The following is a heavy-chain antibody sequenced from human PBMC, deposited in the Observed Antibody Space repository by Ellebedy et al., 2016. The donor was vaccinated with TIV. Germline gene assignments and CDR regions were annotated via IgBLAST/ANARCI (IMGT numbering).Heavy chain of an antibody. CDR3: AKDNYGSGSSHY. Sequence: GGSLRLXCAASGFTFSSYAMSWVRQAPGKGLEWVSAISGSGGSTYYADSVKGRFTISRDNSKNTLYLQMNSLRAEDTAVYYCAKDNYGSGSSHYWGQGTLVTVSS. J-gene: IGHJ4*02. V-gene: IGHV3-23*01. CDR2: ISGSGGST. D-gene: IGHD3-10*01. CDR1: GFTFSSYA.